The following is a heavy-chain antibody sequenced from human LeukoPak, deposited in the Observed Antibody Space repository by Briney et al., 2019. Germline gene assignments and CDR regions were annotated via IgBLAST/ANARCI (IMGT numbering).Heavy chain of an antibody. J-gene: IGHJ6*03. Sequence: PGGSLRLSCAASGFTFSSYSMNWVRQAPGKGLEWVSYISSSSSTIYYADSVKGRFTISRDNAKNSLYLQMNSLRAEDTAVYYCARGGYSYGTLTLHYYYYYYMDVWGKGTTVTVSS. D-gene: IGHD5-18*01. CDR1: GFTFSSYS. V-gene: IGHV3-48*01. CDR2: ISSSSSTI. CDR3: ARGGYSYGTLTLHYYYYYYMDV.